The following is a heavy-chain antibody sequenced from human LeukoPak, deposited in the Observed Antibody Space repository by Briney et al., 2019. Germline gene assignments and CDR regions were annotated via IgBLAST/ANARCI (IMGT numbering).Heavy chain of an antibody. V-gene: IGHV4-59*01. J-gene: IGHJ3*02. D-gene: IGHD3-22*01. CDR1: GGSISSYY. CDR2: IYYSGST. Sequence: SGTLSLTCTVSGGSISSYYWSWIRQPPGEGVELIGDIYYSGSTNYNPSLKSRVTISVDTSKNHSSPKLSSVTAADTAVYSCARVPHCFDSSAYHKRAFDIWGQGTMVTVSS. CDR3: ARVPHCFDSSAYHKRAFDI.